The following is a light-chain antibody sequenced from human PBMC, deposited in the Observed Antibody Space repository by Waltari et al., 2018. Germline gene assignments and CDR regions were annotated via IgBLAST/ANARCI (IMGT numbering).Light chain of an antibody. Sequence: DIVMTQSPDSLAVSLGERATINCKSSQSVLYSSNNKNYLAWYQQKPGQPPTRLIYWASTRESGVPDRFSGSGSGTYFTLPISSLQAEDVAVYYCQQYYSTPYTFGQGTKLEIK. CDR3: QQYYSTPYT. J-gene: IGKJ2*01. CDR1: QSVLYSSNNKNY. V-gene: IGKV4-1*01. CDR2: WAS.